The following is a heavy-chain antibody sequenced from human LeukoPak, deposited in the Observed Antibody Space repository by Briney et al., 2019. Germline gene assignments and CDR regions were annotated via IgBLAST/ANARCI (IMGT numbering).Heavy chain of an antibody. CDR2: IYYSGST. Sequence: SETLSLTCTVSGGSISSSSYYWGWIRQPPGKGLEWIGSIYYSGSTYYNPSLKSRVTISVDTSKNQFSLKLSSVTAADTAVYYCARHLGSSRPNSYYGMDVWGQGTTVTVSS. V-gene: IGHV4-39*01. CDR3: ARHLGSSRPNSYYGMDV. CDR1: GGSISSSSYY. D-gene: IGHD1-26*01. J-gene: IGHJ6*02.